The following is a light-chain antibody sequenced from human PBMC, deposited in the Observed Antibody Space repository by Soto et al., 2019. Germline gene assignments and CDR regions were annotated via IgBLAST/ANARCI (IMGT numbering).Light chain of an antibody. Sequence: IQMTQSPSSLSASVGDRVTITCRASRYIRTALSWYQHGPGQAPKVLICVASSLQSGVPSRFSGSGYGTDFTLTISSLQPEDFATYYCLQDYNYPWTFGQGTKVDIK. CDR2: VAS. CDR1: RYIRTA. J-gene: IGKJ1*01. V-gene: IGKV1-6*01. CDR3: LQDYNYPWT.